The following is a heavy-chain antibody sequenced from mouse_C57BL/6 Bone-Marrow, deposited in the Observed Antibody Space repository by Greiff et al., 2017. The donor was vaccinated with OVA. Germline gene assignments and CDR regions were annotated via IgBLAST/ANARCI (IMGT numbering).Heavy chain of an antibody. CDR3: VVYFWFAY. CDR1: GFTFTDYY. V-gene: IGHV7-4*01. Sequence: EVQVVESGGGLVQPGASLRLSCAASGFTFTDYYMSWVRQPPGKGPEWLALIRNKANGYTTEYTASVKGRFTISRDNSQNILYLQMNTLRAEDSATYYCVVYFWFAYWGQGTLVTVSA. CDR2: IRNKANGYTT. J-gene: IGHJ3*01. D-gene: IGHD2-1*01.